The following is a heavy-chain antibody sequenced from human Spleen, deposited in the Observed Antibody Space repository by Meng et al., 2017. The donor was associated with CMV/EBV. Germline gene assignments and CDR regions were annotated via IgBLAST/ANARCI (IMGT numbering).Heavy chain of an antibody. D-gene: IGHD3-9*01. CDR2: IYYSGST. V-gene: IGHV4-30-4*08. CDR3: ARDSYDILTGYYRGAGGMDV. Sequence: SETLSITCTVSGGSISSGDYYWSWIRQPPGKGLEWIGYIYYSGSTYYNPSLKSRVTISVDTSKNQFSLKLSSVTAADTAVYYCARDSYDILTGYYRGAGGMDVWGQGTTVTVSS. CDR1: GGSISSGDYY. J-gene: IGHJ6*02.